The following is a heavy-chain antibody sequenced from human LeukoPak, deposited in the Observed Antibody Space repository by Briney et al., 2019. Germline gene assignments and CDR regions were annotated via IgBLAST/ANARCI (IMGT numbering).Heavy chain of an antibody. CDR3: ARFIAVGNWFDP. CDR1: GGSISSGGYY. CDR2: IYYCGST. D-gene: IGHD6-19*01. V-gene: IGHV4-31*03. Sequence: SETLSLTCTVSGGSISSGGYYWSWIRQHPGKGLEWIGYIYYCGSTYYNPSLKSRVTISVDTSKNQFSLKLSSVTAADTAVYYCARFIAVGNWFDPWGQGTLVTVSS. J-gene: IGHJ5*02.